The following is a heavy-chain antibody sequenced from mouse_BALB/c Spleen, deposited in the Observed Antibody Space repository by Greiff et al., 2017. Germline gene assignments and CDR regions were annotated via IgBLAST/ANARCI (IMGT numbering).Heavy chain of an antibody. Sequence: VQLQQSGAELVRPGTSVKVSCKASGYAFTNYLIEGVKQRPGQGLEWIGVINPGSGGTNYNEKFKGKATLTADKSSSTAYMQLSSLTSDDSAVYFCARSDGNYAMDYWGQGTSVTVSS. CDR1: GYAFTNYL. D-gene: IGHD2-1*01. J-gene: IGHJ4*01. CDR2: INPGSGGT. CDR3: ARSDGNYAMDY. V-gene: IGHV1-54*01.